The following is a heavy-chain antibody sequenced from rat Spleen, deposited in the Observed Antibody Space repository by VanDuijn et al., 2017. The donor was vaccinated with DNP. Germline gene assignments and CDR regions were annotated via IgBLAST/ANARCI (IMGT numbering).Heavy chain of an antibody. D-gene: IGHD1-6*01. J-gene: IGHJ2*01. Sequence: QVQLQQSGPELAKPGSSVKISCRASGYTFNDYFISWIKQTTGQGLEYVGSINTGSGGTKYNEKFKGKATLTVDKSSNTAFMQLSSLTPDDSAVYYCAREETYFGYDYFDYWGQGAMVTVSS. CDR1: GYTFNDYF. CDR2: INTGSGGT. V-gene: IGHV1-43*01. CDR3: AREETYFGYDYFDY.